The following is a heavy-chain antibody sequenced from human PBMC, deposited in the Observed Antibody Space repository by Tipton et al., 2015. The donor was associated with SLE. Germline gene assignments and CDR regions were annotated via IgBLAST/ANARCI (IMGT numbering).Heavy chain of an antibody. CDR1: GGSISSGSYY. V-gene: IGHV4-61*02. CDR3: ARDGYNWGDFAFDI. CDR2: IYTSGST. J-gene: IGHJ3*02. Sequence: TLSLTCTVSGGSISSGSYYWSWIRQPAGKGLEWIGRIYTSGSTNYNPPLKSRVTISVYTSKNQFSLKLSSVTAADTAVYYCARDGYNWGDFAFDIWGQGTMVTVSS. D-gene: IGHD5-24*01.